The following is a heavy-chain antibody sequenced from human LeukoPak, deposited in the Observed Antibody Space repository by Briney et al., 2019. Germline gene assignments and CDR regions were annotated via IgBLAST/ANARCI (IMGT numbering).Heavy chain of an antibody. CDR3: ARGRHIVEVTAIPFDY. CDR1: GYSFTSYW. CDR2: IYPGDSDT. J-gene: IGHJ4*02. Sequence: GESLKISCKGSGYSFTSYWIGWVRQMPGKGLEWMGIIYPGDSDTRYSPSFQGQVTISADKSISTAYLQWSSLKASDTAMYYCARGRHIVEVTAIPFDYWGQGTLVTVSS. D-gene: IGHD2-21*02. V-gene: IGHV5-51*01.